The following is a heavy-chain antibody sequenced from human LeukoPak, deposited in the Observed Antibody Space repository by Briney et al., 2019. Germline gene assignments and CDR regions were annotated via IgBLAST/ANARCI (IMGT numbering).Heavy chain of an antibody. CDR3: AKGRIATAGNGFDF. CDR1: GFTFSMYN. J-gene: IGHJ4*02. Sequence: GGSLRLSCAASGFTFSMYNMHWVRQAPGKGLDWVAFIYYDGSTKNYVDSVKGRFTISRGNSKNTLYMQMNSLRVEDTAVYYCAKGRIATAGNGFDFWGRGTLVTVSS. CDR2: IYYDGSTK. D-gene: IGHD6-13*01. V-gene: IGHV3-30*02.